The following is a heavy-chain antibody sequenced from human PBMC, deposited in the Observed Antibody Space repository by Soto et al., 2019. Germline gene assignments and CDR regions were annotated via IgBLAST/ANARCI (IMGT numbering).Heavy chain of an antibody. D-gene: IGHD3-10*01. Sequence: ASVKVFCKASGYTFTSYDINWVRQATGQGLEWMGWMNPNSGNTKYAQKLQGRVTMTTDTSTSTAYMELRSLRSDDTAVFYCAREMVRGVGSDYWGQGTLVTVSS. J-gene: IGHJ4*02. CDR2: MNPNSGNT. V-gene: IGHV1-18*01. CDR3: AREMVRGVGSDY. CDR1: GYTFTSYD.